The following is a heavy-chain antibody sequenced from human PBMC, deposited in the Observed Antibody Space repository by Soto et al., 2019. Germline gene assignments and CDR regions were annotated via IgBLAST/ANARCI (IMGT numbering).Heavy chain of an antibody. V-gene: IGHV3-48*01. CDR2: ISSSSSTI. CDR3: ARDLSMTTEGGMDV. CDR1: GFTFSSYS. J-gene: IGHJ6*02. D-gene: IGHD4-17*01. Sequence: GGSLRLSCAASGFTFSSYSMNWVRQAPGKGLEWVSYISSSSSTIYYADSVKGRFTISRDNAKNSLYLQMNSLRAEDTAVYYCARDLSMTTEGGMDVWGQGTTVTVSS.